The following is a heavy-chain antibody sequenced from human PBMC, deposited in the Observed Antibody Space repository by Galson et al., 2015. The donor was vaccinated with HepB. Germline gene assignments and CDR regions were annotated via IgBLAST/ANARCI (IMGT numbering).Heavy chain of an antibody. CDR1: GFTFSDYY. J-gene: IGHJ4*02. Sequence: SLRLSCAVSGFTFSDYYMSWIRQAPGKGLEWISYISSNTLYTNYADSVKGRFTISRDNANTSLYPQINGLRAEDTAVYYCARVADADYGDHTHFDSWGQGTLVTVSS. D-gene: IGHD4-17*01. CDR2: ISSNTLYT. CDR3: ARVADADYGDHTHFDS. V-gene: IGHV3-11*06.